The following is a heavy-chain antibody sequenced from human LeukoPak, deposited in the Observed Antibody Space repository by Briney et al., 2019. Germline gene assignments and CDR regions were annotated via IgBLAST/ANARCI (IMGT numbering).Heavy chain of an antibody. CDR2: SGSSGTTI. V-gene: IGHV3-11*01. CDR1: GFSFSDYY. Sequence: GGSLRLSCAASGFSFSDYYMSWIRQAPGKGLEWVSYSGSSGTTIYYADSVKGRFTISRDNAKNSLYLQMNSLRAEDTAVYYCARVAKSHYYDSSGYYYDFWGQGTLVTVSS. D-gene: IGHD3-22*01. CDR3: ARVAKSHYYDSSGYYYDF. J-gene: IGHJ4*02.